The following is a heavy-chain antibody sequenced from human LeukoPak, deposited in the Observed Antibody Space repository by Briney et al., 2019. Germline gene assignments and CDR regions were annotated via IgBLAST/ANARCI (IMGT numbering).Heavy chain of an antibody. CDR3: ARDRGSYYDYVWGSYRRYYFDY. V-gene: IGHV1-2*02. D-gene: IGHD3-16*02. CDR2: INPKSGGT. Sequence: ASVKVSCKASGYTFSGYYMHWVRQAPGQGLEWMGWINPKSGGTNYAQKFQGRVTMTRDTSISTAYMELSRLRSDDTAVYYCARDRGSYYDYVWGSYRRYYFDYWGQGTLVTVSS. J-gene: IGHJ4*02. CDR1: GYTFSGYY.